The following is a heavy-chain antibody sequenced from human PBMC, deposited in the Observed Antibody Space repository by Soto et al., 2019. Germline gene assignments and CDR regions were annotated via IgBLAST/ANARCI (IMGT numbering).Heavy chain of an antibody. CDR3: AKACGSTMVELLIDAFHI. J-gene: IGHJ3*02. CDR1: GFTFSSYV. V-gene: IGHV3-23*01. Sequence: VGSLRLSCEASGFTFSSYVMSWVRQAPGKGLECVSTISAGGDSTYSADSVKGRFTISRDNSKNTLYLQMNSLRAEDTAIYYCAKACGSTMVELLIDAFHIWGQGTMVTVSS. CDR2: ISAGGDST. D-gene: IGHD1-1*01.